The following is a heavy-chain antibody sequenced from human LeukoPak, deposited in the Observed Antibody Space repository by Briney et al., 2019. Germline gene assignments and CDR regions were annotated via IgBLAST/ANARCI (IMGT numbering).Heavy chain of an antibody. V-gene: IGHV1-18*01. CDR3: AREMLWFGDLLTYFLDV. Sequence: ASVKVSCKASGGTFSNHPFNWVRQAPGQGLEWMGWINPNSGGTNYAQKFQGRVTLTTDTSTSTAYMELSGLRADDTAVYYCAREMLWFGDLLTYFLDVWGKGTTVIVSS. D-gene: IGHD3-10*01. J-gene: IGHJ6*03. CDR2: INPNSGGT. CDR1: GGTFSNHP.